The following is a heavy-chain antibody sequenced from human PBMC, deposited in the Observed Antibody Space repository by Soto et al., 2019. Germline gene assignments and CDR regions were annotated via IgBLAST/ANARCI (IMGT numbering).Heavy chain of an antibody. CDR1: GFTFSSYA. J-gene: IGHJ4*02. D-gene: IGHD2-15*01. Sequence: GGSLRLSCAASGFTFSSYAMHWVRQAPGKGLEWVAVISYDGSNKYYADSVKGRFTISRDNSKNTLYLQMNSLRAEDTAVYYCARAKESLYCSGGSCYSYYFDYWGQGTLVTVSS. CDR3: ARAKESLYCSGGSCYSYYFDY. CDR2: ISYDGSNK. V-gene: IGHV3-30-3*01.